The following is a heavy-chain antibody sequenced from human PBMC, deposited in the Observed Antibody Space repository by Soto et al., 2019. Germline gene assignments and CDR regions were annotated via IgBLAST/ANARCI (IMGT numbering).Heavy chain of an antibody. V-gene: IGHV1-24*01. J-gene: IGHJ6*02. Sequence: ASVKVSCKVSGYTLTELSMHWVRQAPGKGLEWMGGFDPEDGETIYAQKFQGRVTMTEDTSTDTAYMELSSLRSEDTAVYYCATDSQQLVPGYYYYGMDAWGQGTTVTVSS. CDR1: GYTLTELS. CDR2: FDPEDGET. CDR3: ATDSQQLVPGYYYYGMDA. D-gene: IGHD6-13*01.